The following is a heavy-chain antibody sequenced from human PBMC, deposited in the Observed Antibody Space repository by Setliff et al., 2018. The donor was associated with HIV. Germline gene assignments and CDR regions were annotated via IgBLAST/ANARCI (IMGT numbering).Heavy chain of an antibody. CDR2: IYSGGST. J-gene: IGHJ4*02. D-gene: IGHD1-1*01. V-gene: IGHV3-53*01. CDR1: GFSISSDGFY. Sequence: ETLSLTCTLSGFSISSDGFYWNWIRQRPGKGLEWVSVIYSGGSTDHADSVKGRFTISRDNSKSTVYLQMTSLRAEDTAVYYCARSPGMFDYWGQGTPVTVSS. CDR3: ARSPGMFDY.